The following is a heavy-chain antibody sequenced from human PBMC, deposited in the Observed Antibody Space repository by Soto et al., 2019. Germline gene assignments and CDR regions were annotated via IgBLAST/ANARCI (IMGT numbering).Heavy chain of an antibody. D-gene: IGHD2-21*01. CDR1: GFTFSAYY. Sequence: QVQLVESGGGLVKPGGSLRLSCAASGFTFSAYYMSWIRQAPGKGLEWVSYISGGSGDTNYADSVKGRATISRDNAKNSRYLQMSSLRVEDTAMYYCARGDRIADNWGQGTLVTVSS. CDR2: ISGGSGDT. J-gene: IGHJ4*02. CDR3: ARGDRIADN. V-gene: IGHV3-11*06.